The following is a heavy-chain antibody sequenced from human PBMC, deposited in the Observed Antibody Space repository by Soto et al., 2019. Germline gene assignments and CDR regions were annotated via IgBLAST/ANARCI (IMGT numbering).Heavy chain of an antibody. CDR2: TYYRSKWYN. V-gene: IGHV6-1*01. CDR1: GDSVSSNSAA. J-gene: IGHJ6*02. CDR3: RFQDPYYYYAMDV. D-gene: IGHD6-13*01. Sequence: SQTLSLTCAISGDSVSSNSAAWNWIRQSPSRGLEWLGRTYYRSKWYNDYAVSVKSRITINPDTSKNQFSLQTEDTAVYYCARGSSRFQDPYYYYAMDVWGQGTTVTVSS.